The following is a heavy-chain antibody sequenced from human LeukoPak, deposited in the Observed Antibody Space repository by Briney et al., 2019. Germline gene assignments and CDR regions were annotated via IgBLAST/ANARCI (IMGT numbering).Heavy chain of an antibody. V-gene: IGHV3-30*04. D-gene: IGHD3-3*01. J-gene: IGHJ6*03. CDR1: GFTFRNFA. Sequence: PGRSLRLSCAASGFTFRNFAMHWVRQAPGKGLEWMSVISYDGSNKYFAESVKGRFTISRDNSKNTLYLQMNSLRPEDTAVYYCARGQRAHVEWSYYMDVWGKGTTVTVSS. CDR3: ARGQRAHVEWSYYMDV. CDR2: ISYDGSNK.